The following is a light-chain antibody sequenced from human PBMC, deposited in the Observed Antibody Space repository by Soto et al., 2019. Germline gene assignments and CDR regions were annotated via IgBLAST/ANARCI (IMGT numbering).Light chain of an antibody. Sequence: IVLTQSPGTLSLSPGERATLSCRASQSVSSSDLAWYQQKPGQAPRLLIYGASSRATGIPDRFSGSGSGTDFTLTISRLEPEDFAVYYCQQYNNWPPWTFGQGTKVDIK. CDR2: GAS. CDR1: QSVSSSD. CDR3: QQYNNWPPWT. V-gene: IGKV3-20*01. J-gene: IGKJ1*01.